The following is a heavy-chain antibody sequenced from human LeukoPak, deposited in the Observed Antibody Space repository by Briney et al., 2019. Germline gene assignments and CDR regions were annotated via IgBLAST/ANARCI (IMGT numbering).Heavy chain of an antibody. CDR3: ARGHLIAAAAFDY. CDR2: INPNSGGT. D-gene: IGHD6-13*01. CDR1: GYTFTGYY. J-gene: IGHJ4*02. V-gene: IGHV1-2*02. Sequence: ASVKVSCKASGYTFTGYYMHWVRQAPGQGLEWMGWINPNSGGTNYAQKFQGRVTMTRDTSISTAYMELSRLRSDDTAVYYCARGHLIAAAAFDYWGQGTLVTVSS.